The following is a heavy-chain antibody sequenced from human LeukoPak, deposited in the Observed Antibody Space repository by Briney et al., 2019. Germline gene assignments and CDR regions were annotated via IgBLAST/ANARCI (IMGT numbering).Heavy chain of an antibody. D-gene: IGHD2-21*01. CDR3: ARDSVRRLTLLEY. CDR1: GFTFSSYW. CDR2: IKQDGSEK. V-gene: IGHV3-7*01. J-gene: IGHJ4*02. Sequence: PGGSLRLSCAASGFTFSSYWMSWVRQAPGKGLEWVANIKQDGSEKYYVDSVKGRFTISRDNAKNSLYLQMNSLRAEDTAVYYCARDSVRRLTLLEYWGQGTLVTVSS.